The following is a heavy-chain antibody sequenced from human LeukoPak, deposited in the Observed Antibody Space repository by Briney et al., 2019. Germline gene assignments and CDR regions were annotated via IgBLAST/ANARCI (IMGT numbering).Heavy chain of an antibody. D-gene: IGHD1-26*01. CDR3: AKDRSGSYSQGLDY. V-gene: IGHV3-30*02. CDR1: GFTFSSYG. CDR2: IRYDGSNK. Sequence: GGSLRLSCAASGFTFSSYGMHWVRQAPGEGLEWVAFIRYDGSNKYYADSVKGRFTISRDNSKNTLYLQMNSLRAEDTAVYYCAKDRSGSYSQGLDYWGQGTLVTVSS. J-gene: IGHJ4*02.